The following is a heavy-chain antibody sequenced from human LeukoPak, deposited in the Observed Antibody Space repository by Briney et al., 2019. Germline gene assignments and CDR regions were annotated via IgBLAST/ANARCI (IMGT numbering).Heavy chain of an antibody. V-gene: IGHV4-39*07. CDR1: GFTFSSYA. CDR3: ARAYCNSATCSGVGYFDL. CDR2: VYYSGST. Sequence: GSLRLSCAASGFTFSSYAMHWIRQPPGKGLEWIGSVYYSGSTYYNPSFKSRVTLAVDTSKNQFSLKLSSVTAADTAVYYCARAYCNSATCSGVGYFDLWGRGTLVTVSS. D-gene: IGHD2-2*01. J-gene: IGHJ2*01.